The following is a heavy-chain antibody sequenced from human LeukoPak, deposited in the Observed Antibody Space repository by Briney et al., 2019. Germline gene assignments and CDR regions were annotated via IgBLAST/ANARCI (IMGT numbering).Heavy chain of an antibody. Sequence: GASLKVCCKASGYTFTSYAISWVRQAPGQGLEWMGWISAYNGNTNYAQKLQGRVTMTTDTSTSTAYMELRSLRSDDTAVYYCATGLRYFDWLLHYWGQGTLVTVSS. D-gene: IGHD3-9*01. CDR2: ISAYNGNT. CDR1: GYTFTSYA. CDR3: ATGLRYFDWLLHY. J-gene: IGHJ4*02. V-gene: IGHV1-18*04.